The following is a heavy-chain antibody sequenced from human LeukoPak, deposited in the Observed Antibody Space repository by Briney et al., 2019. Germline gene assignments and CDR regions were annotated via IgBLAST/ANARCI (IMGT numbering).Heavy chain of an antibody. J-gene: IGHJ6*02. CDR3: VNPGWYYDSSGYSYYYGMGV. Sequence: QTGGSLRLSCSASGFTFSRYGMHWIRPAPGKGLEYVSAIVSNGDSTYYADSVKGRFTISRDNDKNTLYLQMSSLRPDDTAVYYCVNPGWYYDSSGYSYYYGMGVWGQGTTVTVSS. CDR2: IVSNGDST. CDR1: GFTFSRYG. D-gene: IGHD3-22*01. V-gene: IGHV3-64D*09.